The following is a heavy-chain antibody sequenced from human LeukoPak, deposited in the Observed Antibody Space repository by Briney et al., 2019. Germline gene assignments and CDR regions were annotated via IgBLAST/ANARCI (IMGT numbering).Heavy chain of an antibody. CDR2: ITGGSGFI. J-gene: IGHJ4*02. Sequence: PGGSLRLSCAASGFTFSDYTMNWVRQAPGKGLEWVSSITGGSGFIYYADSVKGRFTISRDNAKNPLYLQMNSLRVEDTAVYYCASRPDYWGQGTLVTVSS. V-gene: IGHV3-21*01. D-gene: IGHD6-6*01. CDR1: GFTFSDYT. CDR3: ASRPDY.